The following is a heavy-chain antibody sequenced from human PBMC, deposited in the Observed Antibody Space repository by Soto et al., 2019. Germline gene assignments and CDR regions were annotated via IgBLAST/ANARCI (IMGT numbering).Heavy chain of an antibody. CDR3: ARFYSSSSEGNWFDP. CDR1: GYTFTSYD. J-gene: IGHJ5*02. Sequence: QLQLVQSGAEVKKPGASVKVSCKASGYTFTSYDINWVRQATVQGREWMGWMNANSGNTGYAQKCQGRVTLTRNTYISTAYMELSSLRSEDTAVYYGARFYSSSSEGNWFDPWGQGTLVTVSS. V-gene: IGHV1-8*01. D-gene: IGHD6-6*01. CDR2: MNANSGNT.